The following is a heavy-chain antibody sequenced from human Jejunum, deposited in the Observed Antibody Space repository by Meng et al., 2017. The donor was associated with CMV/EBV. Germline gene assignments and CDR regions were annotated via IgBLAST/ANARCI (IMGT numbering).Heavy chain of an antibody. Sequence: LRLPESGPCLVNPAEILSPTCTVSGGSISSSSYYWGWIRQPPGKGLEWIGSIYYSGSTYYNPSLKSRVTISVDTSKNQFSLKLSSVTAADTAVYYCASPLGILGIVDLWGRGTLVTVSS. CDR2: IYYSGST. D-gene: IGHD7-27*01. CDR1: GGSISSSSYY. J-gene: IGHJ2*01. CDR3: ASPLGILGIVDL. V-gene: IGHV4-39*01.